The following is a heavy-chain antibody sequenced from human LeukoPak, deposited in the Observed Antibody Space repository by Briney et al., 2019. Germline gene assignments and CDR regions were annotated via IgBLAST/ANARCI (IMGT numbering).Heavy chain of an antibody. CDR1: GFTFSGYY. V-gene: IGHV3-11*04. Sequence: GGSLRLSCAASGFTFSGYYMSWIRQAPGEGLGWVSYISSSGSTIYYADSVKGRFTISRDSAKNSLYLQMNSLRAEDTAVYYCARPGTLWAYYFGYWGQGTLVTVSS. D-gene: IGHD2-21*01. J-gene: IGHJ4*02. CDR3: ARPGTLWAYYFGY. CDR2: ISSSGSTI.